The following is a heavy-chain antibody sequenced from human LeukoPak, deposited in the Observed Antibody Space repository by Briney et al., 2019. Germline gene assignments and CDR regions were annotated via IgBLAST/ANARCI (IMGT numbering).Heavy chain of an antibody. D-gene: IGHD7-27*01. CDR2: ISWNSGSI. J-gene: IGHJ3*02. CDR3: AKDPTGDEGPDAFDI. CDR1: GFTFDDYA. V-gene: IGHV3-9*01. Sequence: GRSLRLSCAASGFTFDDYAMHWVRQAPGKGLEWVSGISWNSGSIGYADSVKGRFTISRDNAKNSLYLQMNSLRAEDTALYYCAKDPTGDEGPDAFDIWGQGTMVTVSS.